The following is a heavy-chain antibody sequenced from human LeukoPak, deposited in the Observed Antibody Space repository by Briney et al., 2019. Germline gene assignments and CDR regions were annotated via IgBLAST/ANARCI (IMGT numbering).Heavy chain of an antibody. V-gene: IGHV3-21*01. CDR1: GFPFSSYS. CDR3: ARVAKIQLWLDY. J-gene: IGHJ4*02. CDR2: ISSSSSYI. Sequence: GGSLRLSCAASGFPFSSYSMNWVRQAPGKGLEWVSSISSSSSYIYYADSVKGRFTISRDNAKNSLYLQMNRLRAEDTAVYYCARVAKIQLWLDYWGQGTLVTVSS. D-gene: IGHD5-18*01.